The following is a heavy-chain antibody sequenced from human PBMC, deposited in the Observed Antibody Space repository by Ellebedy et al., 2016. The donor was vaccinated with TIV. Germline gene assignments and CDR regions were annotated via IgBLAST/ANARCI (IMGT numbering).Heavy chain of an antibody. Sequence: PGGSLRLSCAASGFSFSTYGMHWVRQAPGQGLEWVAVIWYDGFNKDYADFVKGRFTISRDNSKSTLYLEMKSLRVEDTAVYYCAREQSPYYEILTGSFDYWGQGALVTVSS. CDR2: IWYDGFNK. J-gene: IGHJ4*02. D-gene: IGHD3-9*01. V-gene: IGHV3-33*01. CDR1: GFSFSTYG. CDR3: AREQSPYYEILTGSFDY.